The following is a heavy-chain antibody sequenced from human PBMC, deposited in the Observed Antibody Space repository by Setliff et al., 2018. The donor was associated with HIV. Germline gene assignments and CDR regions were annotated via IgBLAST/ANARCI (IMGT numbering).Heavy chain of an antibody. V-gene: IGHV1-2*02. CDR1: GYTFTTHY. J-gene: IGHJ3*02. D-gene: IGHD3-22*01. Sequence: ASVKVSCKASGYTFTTHYIHWVRQAPGQGLQWMGWINTESGNTNFAQKFEGRVALTRDTSISTAYMDLRRLRSDDTAMYYCVTFSSGLGYHDIFDIWGQGTGVTV. CDR2: INTESGNT. CDR3: VTFSSGLGYHDIFDI.